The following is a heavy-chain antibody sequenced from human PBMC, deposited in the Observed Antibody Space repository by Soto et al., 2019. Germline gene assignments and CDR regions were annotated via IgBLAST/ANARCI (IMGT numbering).Heavy chain of an antibody. CDR3: ARGLTSSSWGYYYYYYGMDV. D-gene: IGHD6-13*01. CDR1: GFTFSSYW. J-gene: IGHJ6*02. Sequence: VGSLRLSCAASGFTFSSYWMSWVRQAPGKGLEWVANIKQDGSEKYYVDSVKGRFTISRDNAKNSLYLQMNSLGAEDTAVYYCARGLTSSSWGYYYYYYGMDVWGQGTTVTVSS. CDR2: IKQDGSEK. V-gene: IGHV3-7*03.